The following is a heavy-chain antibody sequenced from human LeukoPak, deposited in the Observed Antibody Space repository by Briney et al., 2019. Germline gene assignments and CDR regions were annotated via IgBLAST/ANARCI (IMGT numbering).Heavy chain of an antibody. J-gene: IGHJ4*02. CDR2: MNPNSGNT. CDR3: ARDWGRYCSGGSCAPGGY. D-gene: IGHD2-15*01. Sequence: ASVKVSCKASGYTFTSYDINWARQATGQGLEWMGWMNPNSGNTGYAQKFQGRVTMTRNTSISTAYMELSSLRSDDTAVYYCARDWGRYCSGGSCAPGGYWGQGTLVTVSS. CDR1: GYTFTSYD. V-gene: IGHV1-8*01.